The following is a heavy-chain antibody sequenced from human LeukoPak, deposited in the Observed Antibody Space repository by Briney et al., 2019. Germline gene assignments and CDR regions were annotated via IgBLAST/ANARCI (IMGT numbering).Heavy chain of an antibody. Sequence: ETLSLTCAVYGGSFSGYYWSWIRQPPGKGLEWVSTISGSGGSTYYADSVKGRFTISRDNSKNTLYLQMNSLRAEDTAVYYCAKESPQILLWSFFDYWGQGTLVTVSS. CDR1: GGSFSGYY. J-gene: IGHJ4*02. V-gene: IGHV3-23*01. D-gene: IGHD3-10*01. CDR3: AKESPQILLWSFFDY. CDR2: ISGSGGST.